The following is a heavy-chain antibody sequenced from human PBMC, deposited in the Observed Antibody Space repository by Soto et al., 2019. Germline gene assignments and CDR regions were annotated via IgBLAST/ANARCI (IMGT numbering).Heavy chain of an antibody. D-gene: IGHD1-26*01. Sequence: QVQLQESGPGLVKPSETLSLTCTVSGGSISSYYWSWIRQPAGKGLEWIGRMYISGSSNYNPSLKSRVTMSVDTSKNQFSLKLSSVTAADTAVYYCARGMERSILGVTSWGQGTLVTVSS. V-gene: IGHV4-4*07. CDR3: ARGMERSILGVTS. J-gene: IGHJ5*02. CDR2: MYISGSS. CDR1: GGSISSYY.